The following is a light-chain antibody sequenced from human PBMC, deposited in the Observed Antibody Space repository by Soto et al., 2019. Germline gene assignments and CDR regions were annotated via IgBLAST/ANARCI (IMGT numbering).Light chain of an antibody. J-gene: IGKJ2*01. Sequence: EIVMTQSPATLSVSPGERATLSCRASQSVSSNLAWYQQKPGQAPRLLIYGASTRATGIPARFSGSGSGTEFTLTISRLQSEDFAVYYCQQKYTFGQGTKLEIK. V-gene: IGKV3-15*01. CDR3: QQKYT. CDR2: GAS. CDR1: QSVSSN.